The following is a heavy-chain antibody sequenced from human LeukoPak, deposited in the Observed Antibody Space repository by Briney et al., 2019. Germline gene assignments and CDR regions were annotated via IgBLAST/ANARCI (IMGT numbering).Heavy chain of an antibody. CDR2: INHSGST. Sequence: SETLSLTCTVSGYSISSGYYWGWIRQPPGKGLEWIGEINHSGSTNYNPSLKSRVTISVDTSKNQFSLKLSSVTAADTAVYYCARVSDPGFWISDAFDIWGQGTMVTVSS. D-gene: IGHD2-2*03. V-gene: IGHV4-38-2*02. CDR1: GYSISSGYY. CDR3: ARVSDPGFWISDAFDI. J-gene: IGHJ3*02.